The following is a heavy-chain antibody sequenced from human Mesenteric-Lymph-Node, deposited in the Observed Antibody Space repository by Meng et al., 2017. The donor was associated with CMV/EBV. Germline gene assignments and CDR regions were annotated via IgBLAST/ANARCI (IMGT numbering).Heavy chain of an antibody. CDR2: INHSGST. CDR3: ARGSSYDILTGYFDY. CDR1: GGSFSGYY. J-gene: IGHJ4*02. V-gene: IGHV4-34*01. Sequence: QWKLNQWGAGLLKPSEPLSVTLVVYGGSFSGYYWNWIRQSPEKGLEWIGEINHSGSTTYNPSFTSRIIISVDTSTNQISLNMSSVTAADTAVYYCARGSSYDILTGYFDYWGQGALVTVSS. D-gene: IGHD3-9*01.